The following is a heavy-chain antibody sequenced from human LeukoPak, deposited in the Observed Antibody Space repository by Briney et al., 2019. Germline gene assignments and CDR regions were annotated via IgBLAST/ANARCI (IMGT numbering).Heavy chain of an antibody. CDR1: GFTFSSYS. V-gene: IGHV3-48*04. D-gene: IGHD6-13*01. J-gene: IGHJ4*02. CDR2: ISSSSSTI. CDR3: ARVSSSWPSPPDDY. Sequence: GGSLRLSCAASGFTFSSYSMNWVRQAPGKGLEWVSYISSSSSTIYYADSVKGRFTISRDNAKNSLYLQMNSLRAEDTAVYYCARVSSSWPSPPDDYWGQGTLVTVSS.